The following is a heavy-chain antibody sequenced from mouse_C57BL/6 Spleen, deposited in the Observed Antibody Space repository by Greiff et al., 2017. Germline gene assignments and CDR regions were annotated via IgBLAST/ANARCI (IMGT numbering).Heavy chain of an antibody. Sequence: QVQLQQPGAELVRPGTSVKLSCKASGYTFTSYWMHWVKQRPGQGLEWIGVIDPSDSYYNSNQKFTGKATLTVATSSSTAYMQLRSLTSEDSAVYYCAREGITTVVGFDYWGKGTTLTVAS. CDR2: IDPSDSYY. V-gene: IGHV1-59*01. CDR3: AREGITTVVGFDY. CDR1: GYTFTSYW. D-gene: IGHD1-1*01. J-gene: IGHJ2*01.